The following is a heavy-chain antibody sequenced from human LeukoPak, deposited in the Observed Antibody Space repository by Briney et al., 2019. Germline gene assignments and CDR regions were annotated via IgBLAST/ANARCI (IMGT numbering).Heavy chain of an antibody. CDR2: IYNSGTT. CDR1: GGSIRNSSFY. V-gene: IGHV4-39*01. CDR3: ARMAILYGDYGYYGMDV. J-gene: IGHJ6*02. Sequence: SETLSLTCAVSGGSIRNSSFYWGWIRQPPGKGLEWIASIYNSGTTYYNPSLKSRITIFVDTSKNQVSLKLRSVTAADTAVYYCARMAILYGDYGYYGMDVWGQGTTVTVSS. D-gene: IGHD4-17*01.